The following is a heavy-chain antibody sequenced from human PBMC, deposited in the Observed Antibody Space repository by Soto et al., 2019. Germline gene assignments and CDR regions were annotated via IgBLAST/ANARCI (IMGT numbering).Heavy chain of an antibody. CDR3: AGYYYDSSGYLDPHDY. CDR2: IIPIFGTA. CDR1: GGTFSSYA. Sequence: QVQLVQSGAEMKKPGSSVKVSCKASGGTFSSYAISWVRQAPGQGLEWMGGIIPIFGTANYAQKFQGRVTITADKSTSTAYMELSSLRSEDMAVYYRAGYYYDSSGYLDPHDYWGQETLVTVSS. V-gene: IGHV1-69*06. J-gene: IGHJ4*02. D-gene: IGHD3-22*01.